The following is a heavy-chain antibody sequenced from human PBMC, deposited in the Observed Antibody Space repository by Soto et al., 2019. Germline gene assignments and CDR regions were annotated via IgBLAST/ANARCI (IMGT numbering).Heavy chain of an antibody. Sequence: PSEPLSLTCTVSGASISSYYWSWIRQPPGKGLDRIGYIYYSESPNYHPPLKSRVTISVDTSKNQFSLKLSSVTAADTAVYYCARDDRGTYADCFDPWGQGTLVTVSS. CDR2: IYYSESP. CDR3: ARDDRGTYADCFDP. D-gene: IGHD3-16*01. J-gene: IGHJ5*02. V-gene: IGHV4-59*01. CDR1: GASISSYY.